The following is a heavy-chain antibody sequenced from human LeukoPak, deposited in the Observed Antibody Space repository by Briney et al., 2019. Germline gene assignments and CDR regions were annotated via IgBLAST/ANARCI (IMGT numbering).Heavy chain of an antibody. V-gene: IGHV3-74*01. CDR2: INSDGSST. J-gene: IGHJ4*02. CDR3: AKVTAVASTGALDY. Sequence: GGSLRLSCAASGFTFSSYWMHWVRQAPGKGLVWVSRINSDGSSTTYADSVKDRFTISRDNAKSTLYLQMNSLRADDTAVYYCAKVTAVASTGALDYWGQGTLVTVSS. CDR1: GFTFSSYW. D-gene: IGHD6-19*01.